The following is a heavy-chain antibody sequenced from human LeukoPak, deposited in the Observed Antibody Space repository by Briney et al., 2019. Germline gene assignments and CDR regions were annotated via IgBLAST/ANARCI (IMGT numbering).Heavy chain of an antibody. CDR2: IYASGST. CDR1: GGSISSGSYY. CDR3: ARDRSGEYYGSGSYIDY. J-gene: IGHJ4*02. Sequence: SQTLSLTCTVSGGSISSGSYYWSWIRQPAGKGLKWIGRIYASGSTNYNPSLKSRVTISVDTSKNQFSLKLSSVTAADTAVYYCARDRSGEYYGSGSYIDYWGQGTLVTVSS. D-gene: IGHD3-10*01. V-gene: IGHV4-61*02.